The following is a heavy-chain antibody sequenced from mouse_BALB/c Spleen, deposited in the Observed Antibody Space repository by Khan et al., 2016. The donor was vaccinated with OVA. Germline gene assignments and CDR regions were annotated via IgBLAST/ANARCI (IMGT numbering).Heavy chain of an antibody. CDR2: IRNKANAYTT. CDR3: ARVNPYAMDY. Sequence: EVKVVESGGGLVQPGGSLRLSCATSGFTFTDYYMSWVRQPPGKALEWLAFIRNKANAYTTEYSASVKGRFTISRDNSQSILYLQMNTLRAEDSATYYCARVNPYAMDYWGQGTSVTVSS. V-gene: IGHV7-3*02. CDR1: GFTFTDYY. J-gene: IGHJ4*01.